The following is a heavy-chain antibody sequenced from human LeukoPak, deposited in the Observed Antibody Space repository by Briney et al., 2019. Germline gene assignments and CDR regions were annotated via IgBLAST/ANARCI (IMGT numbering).Heavy chain of an antibody. CDR3: ARCWYGGNSNPSYWFFDL. J-gene: IGHJ2*01. CDR2: TFCSGST. Sequence: KPSETLSLTCTVSGGSISSSSYYWGGIRPPARKGLEWVGSTFCSGSTYYNPSLKSRVTISVDTSENQFSLKLSSVTAADTAVYYCARCWYGGNSNPSYWFFDLWGRGTRVTVPS. CDR1: GGSISSSSYY. D-gene: IGHD4-23*01. V-gene: IGHV4-39*01.